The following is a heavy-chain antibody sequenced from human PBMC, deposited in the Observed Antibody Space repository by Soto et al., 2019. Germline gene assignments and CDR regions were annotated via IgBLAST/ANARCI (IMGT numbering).Heavy chain of an antibody. Sequence: QITLNESGPTQVKPRQTLTLTCTFSGFSLTTSGVGVGWIRQSPGKAPEWLALIYWDDDKRYSPSLKSRLTITKDTYKNQLVLTMADFDPADTATYYCAHRVLRTVFGLVTTTAIYFDFWGQGTPVAVSS. J-gene: IGHJ4*02. CDR3: AHRVLRTVFGLVTTTAIYFDF. CDR2: IYWDDDK. D-gene: IGHD3-3*01. V-gene: IGHV2-5*02. CDR1: GFSLTTSGVG.